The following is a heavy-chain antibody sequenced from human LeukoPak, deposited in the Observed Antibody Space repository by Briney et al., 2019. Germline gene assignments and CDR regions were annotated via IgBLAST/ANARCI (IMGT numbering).Heavy chain of an antibody. Sequence: GASVKVFCKASGYIFTTYYMNWVRQATGQGLEWMGIINPSSGSTSYAQKFQGRVTMTRDMSTSTVYMEMSSLRSEDTAVYYCARCDHFEVAAKRDWYFDLWGRGTLVTVSS. CDR1: GYIFTTYY. V-gene: IGHV1-46*01. CDR2: INPSSGST. J-gene: IGHJ2*01. D-gene: IGHD2-15*01. CDR3: ARCDHFEVAAKRDWYFDL.